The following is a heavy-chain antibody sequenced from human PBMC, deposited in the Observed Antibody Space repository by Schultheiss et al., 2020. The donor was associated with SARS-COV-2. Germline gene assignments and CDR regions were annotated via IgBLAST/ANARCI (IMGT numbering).Heavy chain of an antibody. CDR3: AKDPHDYSNYLNWFDP. CDR1: GFTVSSNY. Sequence: GGSLRLSCAASGFTVSSNYMSWVRQAPGKGLEWVSVIYSGGSTYYADSVKGRFTISRDNSKNTLYLQMNSLRAEDTAVYYCAKDPHDYSNYLNWFDPWGQGTLVTVSS. D-gene: IGHD4-11*01. J-gene: IGHJ5*02. CDR2: IYSGGST. V-gene: IGHV3-53*01.